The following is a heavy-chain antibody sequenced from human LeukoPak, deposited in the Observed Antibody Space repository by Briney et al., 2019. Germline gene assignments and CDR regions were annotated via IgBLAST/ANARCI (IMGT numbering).Heavy chain of an antibody. CDR3: AKESGYSYGYFDY. D-gene: IGHD5-18*01. CDR2: ISGSGGST. V-gene: IGHV3-23*01. Sequence: GSLRLSCAASGLTFSSYAMSWVRQAPGKGLEWVSAISGSGGSTYYADSVKGRFTISRDNSKNTLYLQVNSLRAEDTAVYYCAKESGYSYGYFDYWGQGTLVTVSS. J-gene: IGHJ4*02. CDR1: GLTFSSYA.